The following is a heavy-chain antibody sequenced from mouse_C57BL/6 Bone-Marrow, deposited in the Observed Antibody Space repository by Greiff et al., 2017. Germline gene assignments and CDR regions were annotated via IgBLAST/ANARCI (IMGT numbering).Heavy chain of an antibody. J-gene: IGHJ3*01. D-gene: IGHD2-4*01. CDR2: IDPETGGT. CDR3: TRDRDYDKAY. V-gene: IGHV1-15*01. Sequence: QVQLQQSGAELVRPGASVTLSCKASGYTFTDYEMHWVKQTPVHGLAWIGAIDPETGGTAYNQKFKGKAILTADKSSSTAYMDLRSLTSEDSAVYYCTRDRDYDKAYWGQGTLVTVSA. CDR1: GYTFTDYE.